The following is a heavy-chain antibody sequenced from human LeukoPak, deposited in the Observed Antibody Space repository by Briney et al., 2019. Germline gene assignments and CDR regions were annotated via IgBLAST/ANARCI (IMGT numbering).Heavy chain of an antibody. CDR2: MNPNSGNT. J-gene: IGHJ5*02. V-gene: IGHV1-8*01. D-gene: IGHD3-22*01. CDR3: AREGSRPSYDSSGYYAP. CDR1: GYTCTSYD. Sequence: ASVKVSCKASGYTCTSYDINWVRQATGQGLEWMGWMNPNSGNTGYAQKFQGRVTMTRNTSISTAYMELSSLRSEDTAVYYCAREGSRPSYDSSGYYAPWGQGTLVTVSS.